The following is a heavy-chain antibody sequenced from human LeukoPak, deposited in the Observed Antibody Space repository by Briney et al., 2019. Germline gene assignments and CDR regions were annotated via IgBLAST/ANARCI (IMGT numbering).Heavy chain of an antibody. D-gene: IGHD6-25*01. Sequence: GGSLRLSCAASGFTFDDYAMHWVRQAPGKGLEWVSGISWNSGSIGYADSVKGRFTISRDNSKNTLYLQMNSLRAEDTAVYYCAKGQRGGDYWGQGTLVTVSS. J-gene: IGHJ4*02. V-gene: IGHV3-9*01. CDR1: GFTFDDYA. CDR3: AKGQRGGDY. CDR2: ISWNSGSI.